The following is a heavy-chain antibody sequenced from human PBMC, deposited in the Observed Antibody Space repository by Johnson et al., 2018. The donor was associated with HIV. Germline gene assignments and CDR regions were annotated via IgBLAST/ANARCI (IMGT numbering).Heavy chain of an antibody. V-gene: IGHV3-7*02. CDR1: GFPFSSYA. D-gene: IGHD3-3*01. J-gene: IGHJ3*02. CDR3: AKGYYDSPFGFDI. Sequence: VPLVESGGGVVQPGRSLRLSCAASGFPFSSYAMHWVRQAPGKGLEWVANIKQEGSEKYYVDSVKGRFTFSRENAKNSLYLQMNSQRAEDTAVYYCAKGYYDSPFGFDIWGQGTMVIVSS. CDR2: IKQEGSEK.